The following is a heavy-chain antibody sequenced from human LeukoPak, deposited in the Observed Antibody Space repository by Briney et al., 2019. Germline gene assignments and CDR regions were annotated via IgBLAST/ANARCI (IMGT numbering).Heavy chain of an antibody. Sequence: ASVKVSCKASGYTFTGYYMHWVRQAPGQGLEWMGWMNPNSGNTGYAQKFQGRVTMTRNTSISTAYMELSSLRSEDTAVYYCARGQVLWFGEFTIHYYYYGMDVWGQGTTVTVSS. V-gene: IGHV1-8*02. J-gene: IGHJ6*02. CDR2: MNPNSGNT. CDR3: ARGQVLWFGEFTIHYYYYGMDV. CDR1: GYTFTGYY. D-gene: IGHD3-10*01.